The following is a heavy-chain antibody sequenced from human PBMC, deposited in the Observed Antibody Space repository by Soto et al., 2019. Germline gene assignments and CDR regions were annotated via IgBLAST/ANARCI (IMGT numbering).Heavy chain of an antibody. J-gene: IGHJ4*02. Sequence: GGSLRLSCAASGFTFSSYGMHWVRQAPGKGLEWVAVIWYDGSNKYYADSVKGRFTISRDNSKNTLYLQMNSLRAEDTAVYYCARAAERDYFDYWGQGTLVTVSS. CDR2: IWYDGSNK. CDR1: GFTFSSYG. CDR3: ARAAERDYFDY. V-gene: IGHV3-33*01.